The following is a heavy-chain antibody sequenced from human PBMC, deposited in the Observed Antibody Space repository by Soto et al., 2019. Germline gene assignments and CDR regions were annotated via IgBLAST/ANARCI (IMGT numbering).Heavy chain of an antibody. CDR3: ARDSQYSTDWQMLDS. V-gene: IGHV1-18*01. J-gene: IGHJ5*01. CDR2: VNTYNGNP. Sequence: QVQLVQSGVEVKKPGASVKVSCKASGYTFTNYAISWVRQAPGRGLEWMGWVNTYNGNPHYAQIFQGRVTMTTDTSTGTAYMELRSLKSDDSAVYYCARDSQYSTDWQMLDSWGQGTRVTVSS. D-gene: IGHD6-6*01. CDR1: GYTFTNYA.